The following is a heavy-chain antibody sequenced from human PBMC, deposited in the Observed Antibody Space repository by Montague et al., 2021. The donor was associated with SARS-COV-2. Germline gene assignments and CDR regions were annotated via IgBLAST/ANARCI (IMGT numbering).Heavy chain of an antibody. J-gene: IGHJ4*02. D-gene: IGHD6-13*01. Sequence: CAISGDSVATNSTTWNWVRQSPSDDLEWLGRTYFRYKWYNDYAVSVKSRITINPDTSKNQFSLQLKSVTPKDTAIYFCGRVFAPAGTFDFWGQGTLVTVSS. CDR2: TYFRYKWYN. CDR3: GRVFAPAGTFDF. CDR1: GDSVATNSTT. V-gene: IGHV6-1*01.